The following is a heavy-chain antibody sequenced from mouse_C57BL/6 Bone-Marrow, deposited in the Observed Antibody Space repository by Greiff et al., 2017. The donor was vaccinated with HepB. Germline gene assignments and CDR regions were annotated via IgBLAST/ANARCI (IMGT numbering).Heavy chain of an antibody. CDR3: ARSGENYYYFDY. CDR1: GYTFTSYG. Sequence: VQLKESGAELARPGASVKLSCKASGYTFTSYGISWVKQRTGQGLEWIGEIYPRSGNTYYNEKFKGKATLTADKSSSTAYMELRSLTSEDSAVYFCARSGENYYYFDYWGQGTTLTVSS. J-gene: IGHJ2*01. CDR2: IYPRSGNT. D-gene: IGHD1-1*01. V-gene: IGHV1-81*01.